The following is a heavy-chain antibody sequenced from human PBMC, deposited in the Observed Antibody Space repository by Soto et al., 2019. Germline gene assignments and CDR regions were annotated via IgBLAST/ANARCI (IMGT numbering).Heavy chain of an antibody. V-gene: IGHV1-2*04. CDR2: INPNSGGT. D-gene: IGHD3-10*01. J-gene: IGHJ6*04. CDR3: AREWLYGWGSTGDYFPVMAF. Sequence: MCSPQQSNKKGLEWMGWINPNSGGTNYAQKFQGWVTMTRDTSISTAYMELSRLRSDDTAVYYCAREWLYGWGSTGDYFPVMAFRGKGTTVPVTS.